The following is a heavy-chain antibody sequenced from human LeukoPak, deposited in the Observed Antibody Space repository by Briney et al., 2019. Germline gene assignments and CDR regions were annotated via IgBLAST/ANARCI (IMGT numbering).Heavy chain of an antibody. Sequence: ASVKVSCKASGYTCTSYAMHWVRQAPGQRLEWMGWINAGNGNTKYSQKFQGRVTITRDTSASTAYMELSSLRSEDTAVYYCARGRMVRGVIITYNWFDPWGQGTLVTVSS. CDR1: GYTCTSYA. CDR3: ARGRMVRGVIITYNWFDP. D-gene: IGHD3-10*01. V-gene: IGHV1-3*01. CDR2: INAGNGNT. J-gene: IGHJ5*02.